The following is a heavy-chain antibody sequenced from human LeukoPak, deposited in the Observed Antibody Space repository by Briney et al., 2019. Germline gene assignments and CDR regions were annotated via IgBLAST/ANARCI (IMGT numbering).Heavy chain of an antibody. Sequence: SETLSLTCTVSGGSISSYYWSWIRQPPGKGLEWIGSIYYSGSTYYNPSLKSRVTISVDTSKNQFSLKLSSVTAADTAVYYCARRSARADYWGQGTLVTVSS. CDR2: IYYSGST. J-gene: IGHJ4*02. V-gene: IGHV4-39*01. CDR3: ARRSARADY. CDR1: GGSISSYY.